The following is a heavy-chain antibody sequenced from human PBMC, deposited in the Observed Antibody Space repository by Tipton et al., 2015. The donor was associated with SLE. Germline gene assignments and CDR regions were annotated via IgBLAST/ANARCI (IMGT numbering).Heavy chain of an antibody. D-gene: IGHD3-16*01. CDR1: GVSISSGGYY. CDR3: ATQGYYDSSFDY. J-gene: IGHJ4*02. V-gene: IGHV4-39*01. CDR2: LYYTGNS. Sequence: GLVKPSENLSLTCTVSGVSISSGGYYWGWIRQPPGKGLEWIASLYYTGNSYYNPSLKSRVTISVDTSKNQFSLKLSSVTAADTAVYYCATQGYYDSSFDYWGQGTLVTVSS.